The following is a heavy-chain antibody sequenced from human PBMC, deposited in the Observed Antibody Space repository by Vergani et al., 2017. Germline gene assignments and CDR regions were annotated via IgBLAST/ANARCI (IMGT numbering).Heavy chain of an antibody. J-gene: IGHJ3*02. D-gene: IGHD6-19*01. V-gene: IGHV3-23*01. Sequence: EVQLLESGGDLVQPGGSLRLSCAASGFTFIMHAMSWVRPAPGRGLEWVSTISASDRRTHYADSVKGRFTISRDISKNTLFLHMKSLRPEDTAVYYCAKVGRSEVAGTFGAFDIWGQGTMVTVSS. CDR1: GFTFIMHA. CDR3: AKVGRSEVAGTFGAFDI. CDR2: ISASDRRT.